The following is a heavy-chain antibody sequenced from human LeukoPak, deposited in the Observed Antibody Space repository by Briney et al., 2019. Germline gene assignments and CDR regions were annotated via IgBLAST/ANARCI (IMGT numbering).Heavy chain of an antibody. CDR1: GFTFSSYA. Sequence: PGGSLRLSCAASGFTFSSYAMSWVRQAPGKGLEWVSAISGSGGNTYYADSVKGRFTISRDNSKNTLYLQMNSLRAEDTAVYYCSKDPLYCSSTSCVDYWGQGTLVTVSS. D-gene: IGHD2-2*01. CDR3: SKDPLYCSSTSCVDY. V-gene: IGHV3-23*01. CDR2: ISGSGGNT. J-gene: IGHJ4*02.